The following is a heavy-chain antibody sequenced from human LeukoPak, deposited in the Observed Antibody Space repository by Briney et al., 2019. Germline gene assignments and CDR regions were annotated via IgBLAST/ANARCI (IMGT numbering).Heavy chain of an antibody. V-gene: IGHV1-46*01. Sequence: GASVKVSCKASGYTFTSYYMHWVRQAPGQGLEWMGIINPSGGSTSDAQKFQDRVTMTRDTSTSTVYMELSSLRSEDTAVYYCASDWGLSQLEYCSNTNCYMGAFDIWGQGTMVTVSS. D-gene: IGHD2-2*02. CDR2: INPSGGST. CDR3: ASDWGLSQLEYCSNTNCYMGAFDI. J-gene: IGHJ3*02. CDR1: GYTFTSYY.